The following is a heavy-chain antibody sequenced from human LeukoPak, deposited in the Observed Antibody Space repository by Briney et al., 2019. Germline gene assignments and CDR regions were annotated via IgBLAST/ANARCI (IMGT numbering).Heavy chain of an antibody. CDR1: GFTFSSYG. D-gene: IGHD3-10*01. CDR3: AKDLGGFGELGLNY. J-gene: IGHJ4*02. V-gene: IGHV3-30*18. CDR2: ISYDGSNK. Sequence: PGGSLRLSCAASGFTFSSYGMHWVRQAPGKGLEWVAVISYDGSNKYYADSVKGRFTISRDNSKNTLYLQMNSLRAEDTAVYYCAKDLGGFGELGLNYWGQGTLVTVSS.